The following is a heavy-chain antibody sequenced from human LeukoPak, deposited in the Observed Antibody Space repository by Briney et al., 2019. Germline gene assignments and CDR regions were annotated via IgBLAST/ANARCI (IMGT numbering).Heavy chain of an antibody. J-gene: IGHJ4*02. Sequence: GGSLRLSCKASGFTFSSYSMNWVRQAPGKGLECVSSISSSSSSIYYADSVKGRFTISRDDAKNSLYLQMNSLRAEDTAVYYCARTATDTGEFDYWGQGTLVTVSS. CDR1: GFTFSSYS. CDR2: ISSSSSSI. CDR3: ARTATDTGEFDY. V-gene: IGHV3-21*01. D-gene: IGHD6-13*01.